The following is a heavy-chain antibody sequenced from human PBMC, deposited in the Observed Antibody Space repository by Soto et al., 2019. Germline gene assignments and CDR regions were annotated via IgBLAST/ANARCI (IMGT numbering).Heavy chain of an antibody. J-gene: IGHJ6*02. CDR1: GYTFTSYD. V-gene: IGHV1-8*01. Sequence: ASVKVSCKASGYTFTSYDINWVRQATGQGLEWMGWMNPNSGNTGYAQKFQGRVTMTRNTSISTAYMELSSLRSEDTAVYYCASGIIYYDFWSGYYKPYYYGMDVWGQGTTATVSS. CDR3: ASGIIYYDFWSGYYKPYYYGMDV. CDR2: MNPNSGNT. D-gene: IGHD3-3*01.